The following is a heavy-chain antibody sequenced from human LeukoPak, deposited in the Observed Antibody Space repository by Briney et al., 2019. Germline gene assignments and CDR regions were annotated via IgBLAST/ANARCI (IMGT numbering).Heavy chain of an antibody. V-gene: IGHV4-38-2*02. CDR2: IYTSGST. D-gene: IGHD5-12*01. CDR1: GYSISSGYY. Sequence: SETLSLTCTVSGYSISSGYYWGWIRQPPGKGLEWIGSIYTSGSTNCNPSLKSRVTMSVDTSKNQFSLKLSSVTAADTAVYYCARGEGSGYDFPNDYWGQGTLVTVSS. J-gene: IGHJ4*02. CDR3: ARGEGSGYDFPNDY.